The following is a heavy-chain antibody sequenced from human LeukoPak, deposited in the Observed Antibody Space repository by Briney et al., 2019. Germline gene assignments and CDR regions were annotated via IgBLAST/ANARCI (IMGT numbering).Heavy chain of an antibody. Sequence: ASVKVSCKASGYSFTTYGISWVRQAPGQGLEWMGWNSTYNGNTNYAQKLQGRVTMTTDTSTRTAYMEMRSLRSDDTAVYYCARSLGGDNFDFWGQGTMVTVSS. J-gene: IGHJ3*01. CDR3: ARSLGGDNFDF. D-gene: IGHD2-21*01. CDR2: NSTYNGNT. V-gene: IGHV1-18*01. CDR1: GYSFTTYG.